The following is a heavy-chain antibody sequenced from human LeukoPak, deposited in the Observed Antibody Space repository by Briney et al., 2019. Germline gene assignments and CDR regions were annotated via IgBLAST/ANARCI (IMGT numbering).Heavy chain of an antibody. CDR3: ARGLGGSGSYFLTFDY. CDR2: ISAYNGNT. V-gene: IGHV1-18*01. D-gene: IGHD1-26*01. CDR1: GYTFTSYS. J-gene: IGHJ4*02. Sequence: ASVKVSCKASGYTFTSYSINWVRPAPGQGLEGMGWISAYNGNTKYAQKLQGRVTMTTDTSTSTAYMELRSLRSDDTAVYYCARGLGGSGSYFLTFDYWGQGTLVTVSS.